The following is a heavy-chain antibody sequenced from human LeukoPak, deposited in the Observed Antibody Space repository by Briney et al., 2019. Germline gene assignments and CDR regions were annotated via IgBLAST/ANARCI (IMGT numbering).Heavy chain of an antibody. CDR2: IYYSGST. CDR3: AREESVYVWGSYRPDAFDI. J-gene: IGHJ3*02. D-gene: IGHD3-16*02. Sequence: SETLSLTCTVSGGSISSSSYYWGWIRQPPGKGLEWIGSIYYSGSTYYNPSLKSRVTISVDTSKNQFSLKLSSVTAAVTAVYYCAREESVYVWGSYRPDAFDIWGQGTMVTVSS. V-gene: IGHV4-39*07. CDR1: GGSISSSSYY.